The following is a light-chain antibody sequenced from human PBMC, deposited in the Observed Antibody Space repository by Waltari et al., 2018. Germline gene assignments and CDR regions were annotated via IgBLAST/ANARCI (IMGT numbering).Light chain of an antibody. V-gene: IGLV3-21*04. CDR3: QVWDSNTNHVI. Sequence: SSVLTQPPSVSLAPGKTASLTCGGNNIGVKSFHWYQQRPGQAPVLVIYDDSARPSGIPERFSGSNSGNTATLTISRVEAGDGADYYCQVWDSNTNHVIFGGGTKLTVL. CDR2: DDS. J-gene: IGLJ2*01. CDR1: NIGVKS.